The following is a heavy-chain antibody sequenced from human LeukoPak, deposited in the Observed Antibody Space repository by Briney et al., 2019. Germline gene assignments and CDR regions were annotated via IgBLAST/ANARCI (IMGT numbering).Heavy chain of an antibody. J-gene: IGHJ6*02. Sequence: PSETLSLTCTVSGGSISNYYWSWIRQPAGKGLEWIGRIYTSGSTNYNPSLKSRVTMSVDTSKNQFSLKLSSVTAADTAVYYCARESRATIFGVVIRDYYYGMDVWGQGTTVTVSS. CDR2: IYTSGST. CDR3: ARESRATIFGVVIRDYYYGMDV. D-gene: IGHD3-3*01. V-gene: IGHV4-4*07. CDR1: GGSISNYY.